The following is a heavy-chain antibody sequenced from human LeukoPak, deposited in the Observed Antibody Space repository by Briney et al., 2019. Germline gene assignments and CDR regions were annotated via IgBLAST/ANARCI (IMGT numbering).Heavy chain of an antibody. Sequence: GGSLRLSCAASGFSFSGHWMNWVREPPGKGLEWVANIKADGNEKYYVDSVKGRFTISRDDAERTVDLQMDNLRAEDTAIYYCAYRNNFEYWGQGALVTVSS. CDR2: IKADGNEK. D-gene: IGHD1-26*01. CDR3: AYRNNFEY. V-gene: IGHV3-7*05. J-gene: IGHJ4*02. CDR1: GFSFSGHW.